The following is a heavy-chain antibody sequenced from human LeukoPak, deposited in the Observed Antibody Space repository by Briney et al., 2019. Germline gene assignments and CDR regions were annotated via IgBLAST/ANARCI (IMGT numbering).Heavy chain of an antibody. D-gene: IGHD4-17*01. CDR3: ARDKGSTVTTTDYYYYMDV. CDR1: GGTFSSYA. CDR2: IIPIFGTA. Sequence: GSPVKVSCKASGGTFSSYAISWVRQAPGQGLEWMGGIIPIFGTANYAQKFQGRVTITTDESTSTAYMELSSLRSEDTAVYYCARDKGSTVTTTDYYYYMDVWGKGTTVTVSS. V-gene: IGHV1-69*05. J-gene: IGHJ6*03.